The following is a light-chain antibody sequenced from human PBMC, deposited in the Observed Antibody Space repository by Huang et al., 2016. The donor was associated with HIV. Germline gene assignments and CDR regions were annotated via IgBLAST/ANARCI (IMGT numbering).Light chain of an antibody. V-gene: IGKV1-39*01. Sequence: DIQMNQSPSSLSASVGDRVTITCRSSQTINSYLSWYQQTTGKSPKVLIFCASSLQNDVPSRFSCSGHGTDFTLTIVNLQPEDFSTYYCQQIFGPPYTFGQGTKVDIK. J-gene: IGKJ2*01. CDR2: CAS. CDR3: QQIFGPPYT. CDR1: QTINSY.